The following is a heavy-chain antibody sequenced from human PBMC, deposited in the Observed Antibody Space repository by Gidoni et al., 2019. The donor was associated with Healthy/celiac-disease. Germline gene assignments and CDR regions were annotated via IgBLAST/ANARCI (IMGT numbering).Heavy chain of an antibody. J-gene: IGHJ4*02. V-gene: IGHV3-21*01. CDR1: GFTFSSYS. CDR3: ARDQGSSWYSDY. CDR2: ISSSSSYI. Sequence: EVQLVESGGGLVKPGGSLSLSCAASGFTFSSYSMNWVRQAPGKGLEWVSSISSSSSYIYYADSVKGRFTISRDNAKNSLYLQMNSLRAEDTAVYYCARDQGSSWYSDYWGQGTLVTVSS. D-gene: IGHD6-13*01.